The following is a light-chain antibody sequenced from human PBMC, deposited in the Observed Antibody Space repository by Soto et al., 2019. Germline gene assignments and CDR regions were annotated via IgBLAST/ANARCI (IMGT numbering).Light chain of an antibody. CDR1: FSNIGDNA. J-gene: IGLJ1*01. V-gene: IGLV1-44*01. CDR3: AAWDDSLNAL. CDR2: LND. Sequence: QSVLTQPPSLSATPGQRVNISCSGSFSNIGDNAVNWYQQLPGAAPKLLIYLNDQRPSGVPDRFSGSKSGTSAFLAISGLKSEDEADYYCAAWDDSLNALFGTGTKV.